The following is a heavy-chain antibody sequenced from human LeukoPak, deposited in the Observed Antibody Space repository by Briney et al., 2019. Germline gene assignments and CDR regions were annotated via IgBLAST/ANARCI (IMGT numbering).Heavy chain of an antibody. CDR2: ISSSSTSI. V-gene: IGHV3-48*01. CDR1: GFTFSSYS. D-gene: IGHD2-15*01. CDR3: AKSGWQLTSAYYFDY. Sequence: GGSLRLSCATSGFTFSSYSMNWVRQAPGKGLEWVSYISSSSTSIYYADSLKGRFTISRDNSKNTLYLQMNSLRTEDTAVYYCAKSGWQLTSAYYFDYWGQGTLVTVSS. J-gene: IGHJ4*02.